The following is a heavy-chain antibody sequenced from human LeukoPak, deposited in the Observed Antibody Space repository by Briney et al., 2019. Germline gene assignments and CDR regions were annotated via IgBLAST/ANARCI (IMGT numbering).Heavy chain of an antibody. D-gene: IGHD3-10*01. Sequence: GGSLRLSCVASGFTFSTYSMNWVRQAPGKGLEWVSYISFSTSTIYYADSVKGRFTISRDNSKNTLYLQMNSLRADDTALYYCAKGPKPGAISMVRGVRSSYYYMDVWGKGTTVTISS. CDR2: ISFSTSTI. V-gene: IGHV3-48*01. CDR1: GFTFSTYS. CDR3: AKGPKPGAISMVRGVRSSYYYMDV. J-gene: IGHJ6*03.